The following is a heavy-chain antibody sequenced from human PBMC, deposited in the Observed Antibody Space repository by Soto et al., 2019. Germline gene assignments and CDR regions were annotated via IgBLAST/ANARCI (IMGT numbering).Heavy chain of an antibody. Sequence: SETLSLTCTVSGGSINTFYWSWVRQPAGKGLEWIGRIFSSGSTSFNPSLESLVAMSVDTSKNHFSLNLSSVTAADMAVYYCAREGSYSAYNFAHGIQLWSFDFWGQGALVTVS. V-gene: IGHV4-4*07. J-gene: IGHJ4*02. CDR3: AREGSYSAYNFAHGIQLWSFDF. CDR1: GGSINTFY. CDR2: IFSSGST. D-gene: IGHD5-12*01.